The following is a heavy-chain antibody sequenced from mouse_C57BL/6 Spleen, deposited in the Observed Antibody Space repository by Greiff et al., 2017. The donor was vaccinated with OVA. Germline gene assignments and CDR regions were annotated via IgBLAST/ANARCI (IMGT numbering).Heavy chain of an antibody. D-gene: IGHD1-1*01. V-gene: IGHV1-66*01. CDR3: ARVTTVVARGYFDV. J-gene: IGHJ1*03. Sequence: QVQLQQSGPELVKPGASVKISCKASGYSFTSYYIHWVKQRPGQGLEWIGWIYPGSGNTKYNEKFKGKATLTADTSSSTAYMQLSSLTSEDYAVYDCARVTTVVARGYFDVWGTGTTVTVSS. CDR2: IYPGSGNT. CDR1: GYSFTSYY.